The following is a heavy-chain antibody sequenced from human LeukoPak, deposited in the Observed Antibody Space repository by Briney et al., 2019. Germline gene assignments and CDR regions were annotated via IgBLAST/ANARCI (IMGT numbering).Heavy chain of an antibody. CDR2: IYYSGST. CDR3: ARPGYCSSTSCYIDY. V-gene: IGHV4-59*08. CDR1: GGSISGYY. D-gene: IGHD2-2*02. J-gene: IGHJ4*02. Sequence: ASETLSLTCTVSGGSISGYYWSRIRQPPGKGLEYIGYIYYSGSTNYSPSLKSRVTISVDTSKHQFSLKLSSVTAADTAVYYCARPGYCSSTSCYIDYWGQGTLVTVSS.